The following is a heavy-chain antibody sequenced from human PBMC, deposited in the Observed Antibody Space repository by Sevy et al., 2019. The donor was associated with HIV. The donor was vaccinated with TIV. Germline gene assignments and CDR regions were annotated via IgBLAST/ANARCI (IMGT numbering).Heavy chain of an antibody. CDR2: INFDGSDR. CDR1: KFPFRSNG. J-gene: IGHJ5*02. Sequence: GGSLRLSCVASKFPFRSNGFRWVRQPPGKGLEWLSYINFDGSDRKYADSVKGRFTVSRDNSKNTLYLQMNSLRAEDTAMYYCAKDLRVVIPAAMQPADLWGQGTLVTVSS. V-gene: IGHV3-30*02. CDR3: AKDLRVVIPAAMQPADL. D-gene: IGHD2-2*01.